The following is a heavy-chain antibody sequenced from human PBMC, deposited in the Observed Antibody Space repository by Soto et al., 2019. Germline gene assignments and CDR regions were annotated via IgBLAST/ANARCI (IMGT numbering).Heavy chain of an antibody. CDR2: ISHDGSNQ. D-gene: IGHD2-21*02. CDR1: GFSFSDFG. V-gene: IGHV3-30*18. Sequence: GGSLRLSCAPSGFSFSDFGMHWVRQAPGKGLEWVAAISHDGSNQYYGDSVKGRFSISRDHSNNRLYLQMNNLKVEDSAIYYCAKETRSRAVTATRVNGMDVWGQGTTVTVSS. CDR3: AKETRSRAVTATRVNGMDV. J-gene: IGHJ6*02.